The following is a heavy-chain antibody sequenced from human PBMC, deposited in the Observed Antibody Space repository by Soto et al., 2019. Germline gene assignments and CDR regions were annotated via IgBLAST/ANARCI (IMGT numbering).Heavy chain of an antibody. CDR2: IYYSGST. D-gene: IGHD6-13*01. V-gene: IGHV4-31*03. CDR1: GGSISSGGYY. J-gene: IGHJ6*02. Sequence: SETLSLTCTVSGGSISSGGYYWSWIRQHPGKGLEWIGYIYYSGSTYYNPSLKSRVTISVDTSKNQFSLKLSSVTAADTAVYYCARDHASGSWYHYYYGMDVWGQGTTVTVSS. CDR3: ARDHASGSWYHYYYGMDV.